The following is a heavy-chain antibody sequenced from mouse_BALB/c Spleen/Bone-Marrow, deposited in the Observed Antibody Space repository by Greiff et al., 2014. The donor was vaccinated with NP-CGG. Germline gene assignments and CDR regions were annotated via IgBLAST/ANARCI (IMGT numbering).Heavy chain of an antibody. CDR3: ARGYYGSSPYFDY. Sequence: LVESGAERMKPGASVKISCKASGYTFSSYWIEWIMQRPGHGLEWIGEILPGSNSANYSEKFKGKATFAADTSSNTAYMQLSSLTSEDSAVYYCARGYYGSSPYFDYWGQGTTLTVSP. D-gene: IGHD1-1*01. CDR1: GYTFSSYW. CDR2: ILPGSNSA. J-gene: IGHJ2*01. V-gene: IGHV1-9*01.